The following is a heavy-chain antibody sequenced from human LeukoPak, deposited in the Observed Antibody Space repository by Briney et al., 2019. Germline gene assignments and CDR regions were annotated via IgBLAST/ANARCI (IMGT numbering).Heavy chain of an antibody. CDR1: GFTFSGYG. CDR3: ARDRGIAAAGTH. Sequence: PGGSLRLSCEASGFTFSGYGMHWVRQAPGKGPEWVTFIRYDGNYRYYTDSVKGRFTISRDNSKNTLYLQMNSLRAEDTAVYYCARDRGIAAAGTHWGQGTLVTVSS. CDR2: IRYDGNYR. D-gene: IGHD6-13*01. V-gene: IGHV3-30*02. J-gene: IGHJ4*02.